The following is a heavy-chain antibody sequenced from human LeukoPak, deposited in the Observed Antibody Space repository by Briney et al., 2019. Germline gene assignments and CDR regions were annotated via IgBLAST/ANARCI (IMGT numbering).Heavy chain of an antibody. V-gene: IGHV4-34*01. Sequence: SETLSLNCAVYGGSFSGYYWSWIRQPPGKGLEWIGEINHSGSTNYNPSLKSRVTISVDTSKNQFSLKLSSVTAADTAVYYCARDYRSGWYRFDPWVQGTLVTVSS. CDR3: ARDYRSGWYRFDP. J-gene: IGHJ5*02. D-gene: IGHD6-19*01. CDR2: INHSGST. CDR1: GGSFSGYY.